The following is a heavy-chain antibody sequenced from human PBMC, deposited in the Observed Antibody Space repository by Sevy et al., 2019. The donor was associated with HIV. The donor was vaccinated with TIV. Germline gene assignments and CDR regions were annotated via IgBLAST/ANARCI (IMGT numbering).Heavy chain of an antibody. CDR2: IYHSGYS. CDR1: GYSISSDYY. J-gene: IGHJ4*02. D-gene: IGHD6-19*01. CDR3: ARAIDTQVAGLYYFDY. V-gene: IGHV4-38-2*01. Sequence: SETLSLTCAVSGYSISSDYYWGWIRQPPGKGLEWIGSIYHSGYSYYNPSLKSRVTISVDTSKNQFSLKLSSVTAADTAVYYCARAIDTQVAGLYYFDYCGQGTLVTVSS.